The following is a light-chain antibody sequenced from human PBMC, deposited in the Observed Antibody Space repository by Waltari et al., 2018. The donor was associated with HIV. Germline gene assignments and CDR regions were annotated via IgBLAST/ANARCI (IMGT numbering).Light chain of an antibody. Sequence: ETVLTQSPVTLSVSPGERVTLSCRASQSVSGNLVWYQQKPGQAPRLLIYAASSRATDIPARFSGSGSGTDYTLTISNLQSGDSAVYYCQQNIHWPPYTFGQGTKLEIK. CDR3: QQNIHWPPYT. V-gene: IGKV3-15*01. CDR1: QSVSGN. CDR2: AAS. J-gene: IGKJ2*01.